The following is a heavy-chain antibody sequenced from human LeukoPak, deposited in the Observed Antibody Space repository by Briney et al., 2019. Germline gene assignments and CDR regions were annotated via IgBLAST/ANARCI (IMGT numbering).Heavy chain of an antibody. CDR1: GFTFNNYA. CDR2: ITGSGGST. V-gene: IGHV3-23*01. CDR3: ARDPFDL. Sequence: GGSLRLSCAASGFTFNNYAMTWVRQAPGRGLEWVSAITGSGGSTYYADSVKGRFTISRDNSKNTLYLHMNSLRAEDTAVYYCARDPFDLWGQGTLVTVSS. J-gene: IGHJ5*02.